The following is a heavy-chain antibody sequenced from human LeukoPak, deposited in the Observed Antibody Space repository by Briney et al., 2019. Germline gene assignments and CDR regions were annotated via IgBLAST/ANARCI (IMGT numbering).Heavy chain of an antibody. V-gene: IGHV1-69*06. J-gene: IGHJ4*02. CDR3: ARGSRDGYNIDY. Sequence: VASVKVSCKASGGTFSSYAISWVRQAPGQGLEWMGGIIPIFGTANYAQKFQGRVTITADKSTSTAYMELSSLRSEDTAVYYCARGSRDGYNIDYWGQGTLVTVSS. D-gene: IGHD5-24*01. CDR1: GGTFSSYA. CDR2: IIPIFGTA.